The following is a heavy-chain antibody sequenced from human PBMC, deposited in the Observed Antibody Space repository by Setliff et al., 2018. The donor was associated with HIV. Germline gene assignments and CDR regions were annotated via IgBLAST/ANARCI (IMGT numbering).Heavy chain of an antibody. CDR3: MRGRSITIFGVAYFDF. CDR1: GYSISTAYY. V-gene: IGHV4-38-2*01. CDR2: VYHSGTT. J-gene: IGHJ4*02. D-gene: IGHD3-3*01. Sequence: SETPSLTCAVSGYSISTAYYWGWIRQPPGKGLEWIGSVYHSGTTYYNPSLKSRVTTSVDMSNNQFSLKVTSVTAADTAVYYCMRGRSITIFGVAYFDFWGQGTQVTVSS.